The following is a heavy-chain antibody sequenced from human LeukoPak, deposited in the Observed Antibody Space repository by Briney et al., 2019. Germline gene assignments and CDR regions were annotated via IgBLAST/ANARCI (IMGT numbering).Heavy chain of an antibody. CDR1: GFPFSAYA. Sequence: PGGSLRLSCVASGFPFSAYAMSWVRQAPGEGLEWVSGIRGSGETTYYAESVKGRFTIQRDNSKNTLHLQMNSLRAEDTALYYCAKDLSSGTGRGFDYWGQGTLVTVSS. V-gene: IGHV3-23*01. J-gene: IGHJ4*02. CDR3: AKDLSSGTGRGFDY. D-gene: IGHD3/OR15-3a*01. CDR2: IRGSGETT.